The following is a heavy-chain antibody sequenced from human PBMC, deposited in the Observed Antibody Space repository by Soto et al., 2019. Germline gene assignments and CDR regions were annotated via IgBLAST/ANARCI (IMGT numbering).Heavy chain of an antibody. J-gene: IGHJ6*02. CDR1: GYTFSNYG. V-gene: IGHV1-18*01. CDR2: ISGYNGNT. Sequence: QVQLVQSGAEVKKPGASVTVSCKTSGYTFSNYGINWVRQAPGQGLEWMGWISGYNGNTKYAQTVQGRVTMTTDTSTSTVYKELRSLKSDDTAIYYCSRFIMVGGWFDPNYYHGMDVWGQGTTVTVSS. D-gene: IGHD6-19*01. CDR3: SRFIMVGGWFDPNYYHGMDV.